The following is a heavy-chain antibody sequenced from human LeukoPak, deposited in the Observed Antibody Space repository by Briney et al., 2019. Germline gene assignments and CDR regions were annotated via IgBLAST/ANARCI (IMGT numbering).Heavy chain of an antibody. J-gene: IGHJ6*03. CDR1: GYTFTGHY. CDR3: ARAAIAVAGDYNYHYMDV. V-gene: IGHV1-2*07. D-gene: IGHD6-19*01. Sequence: ASVKVSCKASGYTFTGHYMHWVRRAPGQGLEWMGWIYPSSGDIDYSHIFEGRVTMTRDKSISTAYMELSRLRSDDTAVYYCARAAIAVAGDYNYHYMDVWGKGTTVTVSS. CDR2: IYPSSGDI.